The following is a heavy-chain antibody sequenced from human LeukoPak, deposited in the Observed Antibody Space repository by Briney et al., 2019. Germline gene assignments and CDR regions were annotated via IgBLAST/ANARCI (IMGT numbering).Heavy chain of an antibody. Sequence: GGSLRLSCAASGFTFSSYAMSWVRQVPGKGLEWVSAMRGSGGSTYYADSVKGRVTISRDNSTNTLYLQMNSLRVEDTAVYYCAKDLGRYGPGTGFDYWGQGTLVTVSS. CDR3: AKDLGRYGPGTGFDY. V-gene: IGHV3-23*01. D-gene: IGHD2-8*02. CDR2: MRGSGGST. CDR1: GFTFSSYA. J-gene: IGHJ4*02.